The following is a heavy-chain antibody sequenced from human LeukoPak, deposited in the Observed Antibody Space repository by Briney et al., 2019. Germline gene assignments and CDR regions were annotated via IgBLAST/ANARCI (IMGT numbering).Heavy chain of an antibody. Sequence: PGGSLRLSCAACGFTFSSYWVNCVRQAPGKGLEWVANLKQDGSEQYYVDSVKGRFTISRDNAKNSLYLQMYSLRAEDTAVYYCARGFELITFGGPIGKLNWFDSWGQGTLVTVSS. CDR2: LKQDGSEQ. CDR1: GFTFSSYW. D-gene: IGHD3-16*02. V-gene: IGHV3-7*05. CDR3: ARGFELITFGGPIGKLNWFDS. J-gene: IGHJ5*01.